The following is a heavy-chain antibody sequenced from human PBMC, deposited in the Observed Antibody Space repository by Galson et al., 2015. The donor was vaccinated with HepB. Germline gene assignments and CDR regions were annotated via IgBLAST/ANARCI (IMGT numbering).Heavy chain of an antibody. CDR3: ARDFWEYGGNSDY. CDR1: GFTFDDYG. D-gene: IGHD4-23*01. CDR2: ISRNGGST. Sequence: SLRLSCAASGFTFDDYGMSWVRQAPGKGLEWVSGISRNGGSTRYADSVKGRFIISRDNAKNSLSLQMDSLRAEDTAFYYCARDFWEYGGNSDYWGQGTLVIVSS. J-gene: IGHJ4*02. V-gene: IGHV3-20*04.